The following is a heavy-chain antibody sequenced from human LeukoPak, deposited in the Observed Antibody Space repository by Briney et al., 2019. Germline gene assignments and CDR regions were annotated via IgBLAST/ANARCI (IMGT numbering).Heavy chain of an antibody. CDR2: IYTSGST. V-gene: IGHV4-61*02. CDR3: ASSTVKLDY. J-gene: IGHJ4*02. Sequence: SETLSLTCTVSGGSISSGSYYWSWIRQPAGKGLEWIGRIYTSGSTNYNPSLKSRVTISVDTSKNQFSLKLSSVTAADTAVYYWASSTVKLDYWGQGTLVTVSS. CDR1: GGSISSGSYY. D-gene: IGHD4-17*01.